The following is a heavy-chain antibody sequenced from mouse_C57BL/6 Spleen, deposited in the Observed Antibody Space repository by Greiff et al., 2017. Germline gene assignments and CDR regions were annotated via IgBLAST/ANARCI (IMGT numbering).Heavy chain of an antibody. CDR3: ARGGYGYDKRYFDV. V-gene: IGHV1-53*01. Sequence: VQLKQPGTELVKPGASVKLSCKASGYTFTSYWMHWVKQRPGQGLEWIGNINPSNGGTNYNEKFKSKATLTVDKSSSTAYMQLSSLTSEDSAVYDCARGGYGYDKRYFDVWGTGTTVTVSS. D-gene: IGHD2-2*01. CDR1: GYTFTSYW. CDR2: INPSNGGT. J-gene: IGHJ1*03.